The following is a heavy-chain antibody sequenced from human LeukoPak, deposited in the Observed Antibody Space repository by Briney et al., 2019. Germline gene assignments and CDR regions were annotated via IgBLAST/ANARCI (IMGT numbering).Heavy chain of an antibody. CDR2: INPNSGGT. V-gene: IGHV1-2*02. D-gene: IGHD6-13*01. Sequence: GASVKVSCKASGYTFTGYYMHWVRQAPGQGREWMGWINPNSGGTNYAQKFQGRVTMTRDTSISTAYMELSRLRSDDTAVYYCARGRIAAAGLRFDPWGQGTLVTVSS. J-gene: IGHJ5*02. CDR3: ARGRIAAAGLRFDP. CDR1: GYTFTGYY.